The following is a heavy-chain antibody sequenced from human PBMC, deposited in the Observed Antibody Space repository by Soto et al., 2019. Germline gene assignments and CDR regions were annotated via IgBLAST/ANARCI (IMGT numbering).Heavy chain of an antibody. CDR3: AHSRCGGDCLQSYSSHYYYGMDV. Sequence: QITLKESGPTLVKPTQTLTLTCTFSGFSLNTGGLGVGWIRQPPGKALEWLALIYWDDDKRYSPSLKSRLTITKEPSNTPVLLTMTNMDPVDTATYYCAHSRCGGDCLQSYSSHYYYGMDVWGQGTTVTVSS. V-gene: IGHV2-5*02. D-gene: IGHD2-21*02. J-gene: IGHJ6*02. CDR2: IYWDDDK. CDR1: GFSLNTGGLG.